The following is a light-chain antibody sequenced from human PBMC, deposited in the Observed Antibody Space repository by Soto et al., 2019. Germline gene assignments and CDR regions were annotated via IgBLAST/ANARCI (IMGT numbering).Light chain of an antibody. V-gene: IGKV3-20*01. Sequence: EIVLTQSPGTLSLSPGERATLSCRASQTVSSSYLAWYQQKPGQAPRLLISYASTRATGIPDRFSGSGSGTDFNLTISGLEPEDFAVYYCQQYGSSPRTFDQGTKVEIK. CDR2: YAS. J-gene: IGKJ1*01. CDR3: QQYGSSPRT. CDR1: QTVSSSY.